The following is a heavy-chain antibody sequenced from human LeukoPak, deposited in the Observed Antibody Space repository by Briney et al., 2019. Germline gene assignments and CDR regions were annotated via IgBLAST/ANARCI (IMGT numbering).Heavy chain of an antibody. CDR3: IVLAVAGTFGFDY. CDR1: GFTFSSYS. CDR2: ISSSSRTI. V-gene: IGHV3-48*01. D-gene: IGHD6-19*01. Sequence: SGGSLRLSCAASGFTFSSYSMNWVRQAPGKGLEWVSYISSSSRTIYYAGSVKGRFTISRDNAKNSLSLQMNSLRAEDTAVYYCIVLAVAGTFGFDYWGQGTLVTVSS. J-gene: IGHJ4*02.